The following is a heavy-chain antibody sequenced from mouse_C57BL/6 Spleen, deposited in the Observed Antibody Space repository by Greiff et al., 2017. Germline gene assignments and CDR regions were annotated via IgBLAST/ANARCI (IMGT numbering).Heavy chain of an antibody. J-gene: IGHJ3*01. CDR3: ARGCYYGSPWFAY. CDR2: INPNNGGT. V-gene: IGHV1-22*01. CDR1: GYTFTDYN. Sequence: EVQLQQSGPELVKPGASVKMSCKASGYTFTDYNMHWVKQSHGKSLEWIGYINPNNGGTSYNQKFKGKATLTVNKSSSTAYMELRSLTSEDSAVYYCARGCYYGSPWFAYWGQGTLVTVSA. D-gene: IGHD1-1*01.